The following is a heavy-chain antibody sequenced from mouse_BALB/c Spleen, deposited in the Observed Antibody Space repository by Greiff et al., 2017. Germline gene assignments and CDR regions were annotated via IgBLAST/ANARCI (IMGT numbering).Heavy chain of an antibody. J-gene: IGHJ4*01. D-gene: IGHD2-4*01. Sequence: QPSQTLSLTCSFSGFSLSTYGIGVGWIRQPSGKGLEWLAHIWWNDNKYYNTALKSRLTISKDTSNNQVFLKIASVDTADTATYYCARIEGDDYDRGYYAMDYWGQGTSVTVSS. V-gene: IGHV8-11*01. CDR3: ARIEGDDYDRGYYAMDY. CDR1: GFSLSTYGIG. CDR2: IWWNDNK.